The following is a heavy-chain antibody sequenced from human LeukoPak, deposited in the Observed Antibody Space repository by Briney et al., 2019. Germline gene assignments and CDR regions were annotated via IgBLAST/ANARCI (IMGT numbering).Heavy chain of an antibody. Sequence: SETLSLTCTVSGGSISSGGYYWSWIRQHPGKGLERIGYIYYSGSTYYNPSLKSRVTISVDTSKNQFSLKLSSVTAADTAVYYCARDSGGAADYWGQGTLVTVSS. J-gene: IGHJ4*02. CDR3: ARDSGGAADY. CDR1: GGSISSGGYY. CDR2: IYYSGST. V-gene: IGHV4-31*03. D-gene: IGHD3-10*01.